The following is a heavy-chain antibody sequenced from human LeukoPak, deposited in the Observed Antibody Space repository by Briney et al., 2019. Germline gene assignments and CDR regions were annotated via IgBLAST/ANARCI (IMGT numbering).Heavy chain of an antibody. D-gene: IGHD2-15*01. Sequence: GASVKVSCKASGYTFTSYYMHWVRQAPGQGLEWMGVINPSGGSTSYAQKFQGRVTMTRDTSTSTVYMELSSLRSEDTAVYFCARGYCSGNSWYYFDYWGQGTLVTVSS. CDR2: INPSGGST. V-gene: IGHV1-46*01. CDR3: ARGYCSGNSWYYFDY. CDR1: GYTFTSYY. J-gene: IGHJ4*02.